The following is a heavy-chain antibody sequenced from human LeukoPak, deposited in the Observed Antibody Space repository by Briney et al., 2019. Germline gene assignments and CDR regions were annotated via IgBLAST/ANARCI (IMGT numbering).Heavy chain of an antibody. CDR2: IKSKTDGGTT. V-gene: IGHV3-15*01. J-gene: IGHJ4*02. CDR1: GFTFSNAW. CDR3: TTDYDILTGYYYFDY. D-gene: IGHD3-9*01. Sequence: GGSLRLSCAASGFTFSNAWMSWVRQAPGKGLEWVGRIKSKTDGGTTDYAAPVKGRFTISRDDSKNTLYLQMNSLKTEDTAVYYCTTDYDILTGYYYFDYWGQGTLVTVSS.